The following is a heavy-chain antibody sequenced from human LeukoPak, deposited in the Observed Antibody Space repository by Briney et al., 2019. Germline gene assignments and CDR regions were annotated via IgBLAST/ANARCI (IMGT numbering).Heavy chain of an antibody. CDR2: ISGSGSSA. CDR1: GFTLSSYA. J-gene: IGHJ4*02. D-gene: IGHD6-19*01. Sequence: GGSLRLSCAASGFTLSSYAMSWVRQAPGKGLEWVSSISGSGSSAYYADSVKGRFTISRDNSKNTLFLQMNSLRAEDTAVYHCAKDALSGWYGYSDYWGQGTLVTVSS. CDR3: AKDALSGWYGYSDY. V-gene: IGHV3-23*01.